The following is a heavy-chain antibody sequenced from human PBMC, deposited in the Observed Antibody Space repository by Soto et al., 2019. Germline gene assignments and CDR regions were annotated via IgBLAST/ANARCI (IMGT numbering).Heavy chain of an antibody. V-gene: IGHV4-59*08. CDR2: IYYSGST. Sequence: QVQLQESGPGLVKPSETLSLTSTVSGGSISSYYWSWIRQPPGKGLEWIGYIYYSGSTNYNPSLKSRVTISVDTSKNQFSLKLSSVTAADTAVYYCARLENRSGIRNWGQGTLVTVSS. D-gene: IGHD3-10*01. CDR3: ARLENRSGIRN. CDR1: GGSISSYY. J-gene: IGHJ4*02.